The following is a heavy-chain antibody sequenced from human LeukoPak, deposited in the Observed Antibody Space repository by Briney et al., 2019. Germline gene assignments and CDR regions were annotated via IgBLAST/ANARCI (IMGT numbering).Heavy chain of an antibody. CDR2: IYSGGST. Sequence: GGSLRLSCAASGFTVNSNYMSWVRQAPGKGLEWVSTIYSGGSTYYTGSLKGRFTISRDNSKNTVYLQMNSLRAEDTAVYYCARGGYDSSGYYYYSDFWGQGTLVTVSS. CDR3: ARGGYDSSGYYYYSDF. CDR1: GFTVNSNY. J-gene: IGHJ4*02. V-gene: IGHV3-53*01. D-gene: IGHD3-22*01.